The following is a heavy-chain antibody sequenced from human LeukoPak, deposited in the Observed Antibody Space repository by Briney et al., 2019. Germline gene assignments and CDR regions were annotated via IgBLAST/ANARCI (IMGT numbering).Heavy chain of an antibody. CDR3: ARAVTKSWFDL. D-gene: IGHD4-17*01. CDR1: GGSFGDYY. J-gene: IGHJ5*02. Sequence: SETLSLTCTVSGGSFGDYYWSWIRQPPGKGLEWIGYIYSSGSTNYHPSLKSRVTISLDTSKYQFSLDLTSVTAADTAVYYCARAVTKSWFDLWGQGTLVPVSS. V-gene: IGHV4-59*01. CDR2: IYSSGST.